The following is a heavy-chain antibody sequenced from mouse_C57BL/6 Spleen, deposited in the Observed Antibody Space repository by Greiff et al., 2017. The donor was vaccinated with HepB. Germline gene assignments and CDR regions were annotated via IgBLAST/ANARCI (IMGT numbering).Heavy chain of an antibody. Sequence: VQLVESGPGLVQPSQSLSITCTVSGFSLTSYGVHWVRQSPGKGLEWLGVLWRGGSTDYNAAFMSRLSITKDNSKSQVFFKMNRLQADDTAIYYCAKGSDLREYFDVWGTGTTVTVSS. V-gene: IGHV2-5*01. CDR3: AKGSDLREYFDV. CDR1: GFSLTSYG. CDR2: LWRGGST. J-gene: IGHJ1*03.